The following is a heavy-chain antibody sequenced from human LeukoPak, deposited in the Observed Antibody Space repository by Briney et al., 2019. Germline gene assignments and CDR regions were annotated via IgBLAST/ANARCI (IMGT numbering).Heavy chain of an antibody. CDR1: GGSISSYY. CDR3: AIYYYDSSGYYLPTDY. V-gene: IGHV4-59*01. J-gene: IGHJ4*02. D-gene: IGHD3-22*01. Sequence: SETLSLTCTVSGGSISSYYWSWIRQPPGKGLEWIGYIYYSGSTNYNPSLTSRVTISVDTSKNQFSLKLSSVTAADTAVYYCAIYYYDSSGYYLPTDYWGQGTLVTVSS. CDR2: IYYSGST.